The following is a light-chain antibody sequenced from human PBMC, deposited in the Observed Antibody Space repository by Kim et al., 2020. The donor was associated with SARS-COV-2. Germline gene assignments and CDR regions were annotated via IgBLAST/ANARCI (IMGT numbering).Light chain of an antibody. J-gene: IGLJ2*01. CDR1: RNDVGNQG. CDR3: TSWDTSLSAWL. CDR2: RDD. Sequence: APVPCIGSRNDVGNQGAAWLRQHQGHPPNLLFYRDDRRASGTSERFSASRSGNTASLTIIGLQPEDEADYYCTSWDTSLSAWLFGGGTQLTVL. V-gene: IGLV10-54*04.